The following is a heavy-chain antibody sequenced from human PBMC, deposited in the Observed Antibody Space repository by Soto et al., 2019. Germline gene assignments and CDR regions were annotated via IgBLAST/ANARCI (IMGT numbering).Heavy chain of an antibody. D-gene: IGHD2-8*01. V-gene: IGHV1-24*01. CDR3: SSFLGVTGVYYVCSALNF. J-gene: IGHJ6*01. CDR1: GHVVTGLT. Sequence: CSASGHVVTGLTSRWLRHHSKTGLEWMGGFDPEYGETIYAQRFQGRVTMTEDTSTDTASMELSSLRSEDTAVYYCSSFLGVTGVYYVCSALNFWGKGSTVIGSS. CDR2: FDPEYGET.